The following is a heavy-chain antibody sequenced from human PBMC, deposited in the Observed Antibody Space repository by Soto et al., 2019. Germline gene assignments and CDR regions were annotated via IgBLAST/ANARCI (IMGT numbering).Heavy chain of an antibody. V-gene: IGHV3-72*01. CDR1: GCTFSDHY. CDR3: AGGRTQPPNWFDP. Sequence: GGSLRLSCAASGCTFSDHYMGWVRQAPGKGLEWVARTRNKANSYTTEYAASVKGRFIISRDDSKNSVYLQMNSLRIEDTAVYYCAGGRTQPPNWFDPWGQGTQVTVSS. CDR2: TRNKANSYTT. D-gene: IGHD1-7*01. J-gene: IGHJ5*02.